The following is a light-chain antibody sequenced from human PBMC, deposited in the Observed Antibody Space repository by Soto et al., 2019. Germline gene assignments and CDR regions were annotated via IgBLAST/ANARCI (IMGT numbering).Light chain of an antibody. V-gene: IGLV2-8*01. CDR3: KSYAGSNTYV. J-gene: IGLJ1*01. CDR1: KNDIGVYDF. Sequence: QSVLTQPPSASGSPGQSVTISCTGTKNDIGVYDFVSWYQQHPGKAPRLIIYAVVQRPSGVPYRFSGSKSGNASSLTVSGLQAADEADYFCKSYAGSNTYVFGSGTKV. CDR2: AVV.